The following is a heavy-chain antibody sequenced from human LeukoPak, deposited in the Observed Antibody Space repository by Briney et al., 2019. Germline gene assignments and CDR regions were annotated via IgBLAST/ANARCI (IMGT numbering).Heavy chain of an antibody. D-gene: IGHD3-22*01. CDR3: ARPPVSYDSSGYYPD. J-gene: IGHJ4*02. CDR2: ISHDGRTE. Sequence: GGSLRLSCAASGFIFSNYGMHWVRQAPGKGLEWVAVISHDGRTEFYADSVKGRFTISRDSSKNTLFLQMNSLRTEDTAVYFCARPPVSYDSSGYYPDWGQGTLVTVSS. V-gene: IGHV3-30*03. CDR1: GFIFSNYG.